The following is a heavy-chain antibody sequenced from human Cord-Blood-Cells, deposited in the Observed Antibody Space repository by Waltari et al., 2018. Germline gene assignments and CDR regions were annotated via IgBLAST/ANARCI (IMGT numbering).Heavy chain of an antibody. CDR1: GGSFSGSY. CDR2: INHSGST. J-gene: IGHJ5*02. Sequence: QVQLQQWGAGLLKPSETLSLTCAVYGGSFSGSYWTWIRQPPGKGLEWMGEINHSGSTNYNPSLKSRVTISVDTSKNQFSLKLSSVTAADTAVYYCARVDSSSWLNWFDPWGQGTLVTVSS. CDR3: ARVDSSSWLNWFDP. D-gene: IGHD6-13*01. V-gene: IGHV4-34*01.